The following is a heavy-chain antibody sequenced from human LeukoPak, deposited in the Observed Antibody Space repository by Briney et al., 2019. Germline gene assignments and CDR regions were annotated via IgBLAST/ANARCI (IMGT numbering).Heavy chain of an antibody. CDR1: GYTFTGYY. V-gene: IGHV1-2*02. CDR3: ARGQGGATSFDY. D-gene: IGHD1-26*01. CDR2: INPNSGGT. J-gene: IGHJ4*02. Sequence: ASVKVSCKASGYTFTGYYMHWVRQDPGQGLEWMGWINPNSGGTNYAQKFQGRVTMTRDTSISTAYMELSRLRSDDTAVYYCARGQGGATSFDYWGQGTLVTVSS.